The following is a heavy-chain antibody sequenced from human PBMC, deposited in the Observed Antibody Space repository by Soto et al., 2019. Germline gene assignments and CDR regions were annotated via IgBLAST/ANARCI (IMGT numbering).Heavy chain of an antibody. CDR1: GGTFSSYA. V-gene: IGHV1-69*12. J-gene: IGHJ5*02. CDR3: ASDGTGDYDAPPA. D-gene: IGHD7-27*01. CDR2: IIPIFGTA. Sequence: QVQLVQSGAEVKKPGSSVKVSCKASGGTFSSYAISWVRQAPGQGLEWMGGIIPIFGTANYAKKFQGRVTSTADESTSTAYMELSSLRSEDTAAYDCASDGTGDYDAPPAWGQGTLVTVSS.